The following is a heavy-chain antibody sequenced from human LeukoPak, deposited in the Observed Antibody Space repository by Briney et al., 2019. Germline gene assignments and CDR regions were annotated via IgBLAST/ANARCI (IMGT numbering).Heavy chain of an antibody. CDR1: GASISSYY. J-gene: IGHJ4*02. Sequence: SETLSLTCTVSGASISSYYWNWIRQSPGKGLEWIACIHYSGSPNYNPSLKSRITISLDTSKNQYSLKLSPVTAADTAVYYCASRKLGNDYWGQGTLVTVSS. D-gene: IGHD7-27*01. CDR2: IHYSGSP. CDR3: ASRKLGNDY. V-gene: IGHV4-59*01.